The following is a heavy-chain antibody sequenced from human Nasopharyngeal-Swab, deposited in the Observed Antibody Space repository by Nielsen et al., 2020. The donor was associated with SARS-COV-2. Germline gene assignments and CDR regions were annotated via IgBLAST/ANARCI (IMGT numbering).Heavy chain of an antibody. CDR3: AREMDV. CDR1: GFTFSSYA. Sequence: SLKISCAASGFTFSSYAMHWVRQAPGKGLEWVAVISYDGSNKYYADSVKGRFTISRDNSKNTLYLQMNSLRAEDTAVYYCAREMDVWGQGTTVTVSS. J-gene: IGHJ6*02. V-gene: IGHV3-30-3*01. CDR2: ISYDGSNK.